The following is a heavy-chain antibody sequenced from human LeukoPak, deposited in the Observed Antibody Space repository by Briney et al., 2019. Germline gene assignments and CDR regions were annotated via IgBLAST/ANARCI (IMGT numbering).Heavy chain of an antibody. CDR2: ITGNGGTT. V-gene: IGHV3-23*01. CDR3: ARDSGSYLQPTDY. Sequence: GGSLRLSCAASGFTFRTYAMTWVRQAPGKGLEWVSSITGNGGTTYYADSVKGRFSISRDNSKNTLYLQMDSLRAEDTAVYHCARDSGSYLQPTDYWGQGTLVTVSS. D-gene: IGHD1-26*01. J-gene: IGHJ4*02. CDR1: GFTFRTYA.